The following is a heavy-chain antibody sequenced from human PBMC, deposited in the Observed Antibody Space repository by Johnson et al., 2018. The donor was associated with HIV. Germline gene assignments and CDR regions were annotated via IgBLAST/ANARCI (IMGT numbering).Heavy chain of an antibody. V-gene: IGHV3-30*04. CDR2: ISYDGSNT. CDR3: VRDRSTYSGSYYGWDAFAL. J-gene: IGHJ3*01. D-gene: IGHD1-26*01. CDR1: GFTFSSYA. Sequence: QVQLVESGGGVVQPGRSLRLSCEASGFTFSSYAMHWVRQAPGKGLEWVAVISYDGSNTYYADSVKGRFPISRDNSKNTLYLQMNSLRAEDTAVYYCVRDRSTYSGSYYGWDAFALWGQGTMVTVSS.